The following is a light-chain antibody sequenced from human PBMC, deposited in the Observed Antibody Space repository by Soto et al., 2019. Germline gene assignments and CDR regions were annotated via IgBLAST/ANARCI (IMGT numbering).Light chain of an antibody. CDR1: RSDGGGYKY. CDR3: SSYTSTDTLVV. V-gene: IGLV2-14*01. Sequence: QSVLTQPASVSGSPGQSITISCTGTRSDGGGYKYVSWYQQHPGKAPKLIIYEVSNRPSGVSNRFSGSKSGNTASLTISGLQAEDEADYYCSSYTSTDTLVVFGSGTKVTVL. J-gene: IGLJ1*01. CDR2: EVS.